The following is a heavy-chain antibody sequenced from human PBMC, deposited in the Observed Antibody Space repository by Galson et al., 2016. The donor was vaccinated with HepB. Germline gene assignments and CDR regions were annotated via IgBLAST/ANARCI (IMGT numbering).Heavy chain of an antibody. J-gene: IGHJ4*02. CDR2: IQHRGRT. CDR1: GASIAESDW. D-gene: IGHD1-26*01. Sequence: SETLSLTCTVSGASIAESDWWSWVRQSPGKGLEWIGQIQHRGRTKYNPSLMSRVNMSVDKSKNQFSLTLSSVTAADTALYYCARGWELLDYWSQGTLLTVSS. CDR3: ARGWELLDY. V-gene: IGHV4-4*02.